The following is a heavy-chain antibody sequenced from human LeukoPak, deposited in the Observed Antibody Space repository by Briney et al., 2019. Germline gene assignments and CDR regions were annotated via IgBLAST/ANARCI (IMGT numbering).Heavy chain of an antibody. J-gene: IGHJ4*02. Sequence: PGGSLRLSCEPSGFIFSSYSMSSVRQSPGKGLEWVSSISGSSNFIYYVDSVKGRFTISRDNTKNSLYLQMDSLGAEDTAVYYCAGHSGYDYSPFDYWGQGTLVTVSS. CDR1: GFIFSSYS. V-gene: IGHV3-21*01. CDR2: ISGSSNFI. CDR3: AGHSGYDYSPFDY. D-gene: IGHD5-12*01.